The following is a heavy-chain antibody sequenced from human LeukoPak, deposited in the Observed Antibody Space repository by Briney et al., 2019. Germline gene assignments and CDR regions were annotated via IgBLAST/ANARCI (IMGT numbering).Heavy chain of an antibody. D-gene: IGHD5-12*01. Sequence: GGSLRLSCAAYGFTFSSYSMTWVRQAPGKGLEWVSSISSSSSYIYYADSVKGRFTISRANAKTSLYLQMNSPNAEDTAVYYCARDRDIVATIRHYYGMDVWGQGTTVTVSS. CDR3: ARDRDIVATIRHYYGMDV. CDR1: GFTFSSYS. J-gene: IGHJ6*02. V-gene: IGHV3-21*01. CDR2: ISSSSSYI.